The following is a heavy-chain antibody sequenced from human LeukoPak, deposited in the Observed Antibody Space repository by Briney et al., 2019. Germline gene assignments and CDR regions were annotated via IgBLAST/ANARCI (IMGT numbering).Heavy chain of an antibody. J-gene: IGHJ4*02. Sequence: RGSLRLSCAASGFTFRSYWMSWVRQAPGKGLEWLGHINQEASRTDHADSVKGRFTISRDNARNLLYLHMSSLRAEDTAVYYCAKYLSRAFDSWGQGILVSVSS. CDR3: AKYLSRAFDS. CDR2: INQEASRT. V-gene: IGHV3-7*01. CDR1: GFTFRSYW. D-gene: IGHD2/OR15-2a*01.